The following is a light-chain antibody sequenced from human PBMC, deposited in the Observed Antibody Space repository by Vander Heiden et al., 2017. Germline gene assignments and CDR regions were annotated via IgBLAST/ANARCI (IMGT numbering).Light chain of an antibody. CDR1: QGSSNY. CDR3: QKDNSAPFT. V-gene: IGKV1-27*01. CDR2: LAS. J-gene: IGKJ3*01. Sequence: DIQMTQSPSSLSASVGDRVTITCRASQGSSNYLAWYQQKPGKVPKLLIYLASTLQSGVPSRFTGSGSGTDFTLTISSLQPEDVATYYCQKDNSAPFTFGPGTRVDIK.